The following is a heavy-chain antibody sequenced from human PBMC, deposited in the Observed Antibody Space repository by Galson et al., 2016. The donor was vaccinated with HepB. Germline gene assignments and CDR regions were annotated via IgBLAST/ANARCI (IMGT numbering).Heavy chain of an antibody. CDR2: TYYRTKWYN. D-gene: IGHD6-19*01. CDR1: GDSVSSNSVA. J-gene: IGHJ4*02. V-gene: IGHV6-1*01. Sequence: CAISGDSVSSNSVAWTWIRQSPSRGLEWLGRTYYRTKWYNDYAVSLKSRMTINPDTSKNQFSLHLNSVTPEDTAVYYCARQSSGWYLFYDYWGQGMLVTVSS. CDR3: ARQSSGWYLFYDY.